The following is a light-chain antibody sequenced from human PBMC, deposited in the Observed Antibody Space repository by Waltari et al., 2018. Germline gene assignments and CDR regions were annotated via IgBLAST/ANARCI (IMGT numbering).Light chain of an antibody. CDR3: QHYYSYPWT. J-gene: IGKJ1*01. V-gene: IGKV1-5*03. CDR1: QSISSW. CDR2: KAT. Sequence: DIQMTQSPSTLSASVGATVTITCRASQSISSWLAWYQQKPGKAPKLLIYKATNLDTGVPSRITGSGSGTEFTLTIRSLQLDDFATYYCQHYYSYPWTFGQGTKVEIK.